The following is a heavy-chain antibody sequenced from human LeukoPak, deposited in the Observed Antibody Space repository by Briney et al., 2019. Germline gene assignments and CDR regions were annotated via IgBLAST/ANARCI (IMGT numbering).Heavy chain of an antibody. CDR2: ISSSSSTI. J-gene: IGHJ4*02. D-gene: IGHD3-10*01. CDR3: ASLGEVLWFGELFDY. Sequence: PGGSLRLSCAASGFTFSSYSMSWVRQAPGKGLEWVSYISSSSSTIYCADSVKGRFTISRDNAKNSLYLQMNSLRDEDTAVYYCASLGEVLWFGELFDYWGQGTLVTVSS. V-gene: IGHV3-48*02. CDR1: GFTFSSYS.